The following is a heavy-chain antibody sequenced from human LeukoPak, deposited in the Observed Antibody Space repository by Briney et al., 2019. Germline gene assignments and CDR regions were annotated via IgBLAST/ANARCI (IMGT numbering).Heavy chain of an antibody. CDR2: ISGSGGST. Sequence: PGGSLRLSCAASGFTFSSYPMTWVRQAPGKGLEWVSVISGSGGSTYYADSVKGRFTISRDNSKNTLYLQMNSLRAEDTAVYYCATTADFRLQFPIDYWGQGTLVTVSS. D-gene: IGHD5-24*01. CDR1: GFTFSSYP. J-gene: IGHJ4*02. CDR3: ATTADFRLQFPIDY. V-gene: IGHV3-23*01.